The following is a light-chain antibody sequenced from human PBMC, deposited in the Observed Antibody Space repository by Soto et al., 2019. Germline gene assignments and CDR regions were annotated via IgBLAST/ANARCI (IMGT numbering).Light chain of an antibody. CDR1: QSVSSSY. CDR3: QQYGSPGT. V-gene: IGKV3-20*01. J-gene: IGKJ3*01. CDR2: GAS. Sequence: EMVLTQSPGTLSLSPGERATLSCRASQSVSSSYLAWYQQKPGQAPRLLIYGASIRATGIPDRFSGSGSGTDFTLTIIRLEPEDFAVYYCQQYGSPGTFGPGTQVDIK.